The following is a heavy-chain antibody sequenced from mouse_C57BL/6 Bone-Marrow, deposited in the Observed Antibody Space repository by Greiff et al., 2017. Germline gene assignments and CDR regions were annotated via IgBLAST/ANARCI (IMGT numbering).Heavy chain of an antibody. Sequence: EVQLVESGGGLVQPKGSLKLSCAASGFSFNTYAMNWVRQAPGKGLEWVARIRSKSNNYATYYADSVKDRFTISRDDSESMLYLQMNNLKTEDTAMYYCVSAFITTVVNYAMDYWGQGTSVTVSS. CDR3: VSAFITTVVNYAMDY. D-gene: IGHD1-1*01. J-gene: IGHJ4*01. CDR2: IRSKSNNYAT. CDR1: GFSFNTYA. V-gene: IGHV10-1*01.